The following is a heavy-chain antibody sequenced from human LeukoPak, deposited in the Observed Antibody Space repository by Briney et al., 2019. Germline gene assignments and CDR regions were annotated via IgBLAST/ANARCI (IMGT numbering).Heavy chain of an antibody. J-gene: IGHJ4*02. CDR2: FDPEDGET. CDR3: ATVGVLWFREGYFDY. V-gene: IGHV1-24*01. Sequence: ASVKVSCKVSGYTLTELSMHWVRQAPGKGLEWMGGFDPEDGETIYAQKLQGRVTMTADTSTDTAYMELSSLRSEDAAVYYCATVGVLWFREGYFDYWGQGTLVTVSS. CDR1: GYTLTELS. D-gene: IGHD3-10*01.